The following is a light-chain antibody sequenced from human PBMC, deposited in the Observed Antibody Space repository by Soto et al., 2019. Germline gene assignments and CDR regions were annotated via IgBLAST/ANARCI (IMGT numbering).Light chain of an antibody. J-gene: IGKJ5*01. CDR2: AAS. CDR1: QSISSY. Sequence: DIQMTQSPSSLSASVVDRVTITCRASQSISSYLNWYQQKPGKAPKLLIYAASSLQSGVPSKFSGSGSGTDFTLTISSLQPEDFATYYCQKYNSYPINFGQGTRLEIK. V-gene: IGKV1-16*02. CDR3: QKYNSYPIN.